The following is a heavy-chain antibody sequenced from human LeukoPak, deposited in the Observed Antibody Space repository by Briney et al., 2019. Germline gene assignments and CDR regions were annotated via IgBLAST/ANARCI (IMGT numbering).Heavy chain of an antibody. V-gene: IGHV4-39*07. D-gene: IGHD2-2*01. J-gene: IGHJ4*02. CDR3: ARKDCTRTNCNLDY. Sequence: SETLSLTCTVSGGSISSSSYYWGWIRQPPGKGLEWIGSIYYSGSTYYNPSLKSRVTISVDTSKNQFSLKLSSVTAADTAVYYCARKDCTRTNCNLDYWGQGILVTVSS. CDR2: IYYSGST. CDR1: GGSISSSSYY.